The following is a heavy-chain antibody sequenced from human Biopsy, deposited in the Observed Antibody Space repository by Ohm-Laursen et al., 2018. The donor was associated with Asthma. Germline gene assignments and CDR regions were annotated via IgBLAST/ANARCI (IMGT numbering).Heavy chain of an antibody. CDR3: ARAFVESAAFDY. V-gene: IGHV1-46*01. CDR1: GYTFTSYY. D-gene: IGHD2/OR15-2a*01. J-gene: IGHJ4*02. CDR2: INPSGGST. Sequence: GASVKVSCKASGYTFTSYYIHWVRQAPGQGLEWMGIINPSGGSTSYPQKFQGRVTITRDTSTSTVYMELSSLSSEDTAVYYCARAFVESAAFDYWGQGTLVTVSS.